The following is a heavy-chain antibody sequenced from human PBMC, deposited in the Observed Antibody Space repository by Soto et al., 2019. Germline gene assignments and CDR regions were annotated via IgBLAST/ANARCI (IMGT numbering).Heavy chain of an antibody. D-gene: IGHD6-13*01. Sequence: PGGSVRLSCAASGFTFSSYGMHWVRQAPGKGLEWVAVISYDGSNKYYADSVKGRFTISRDNSKNTLYLQMNSLRAEDTAVYYCAKDQSPYSSSDEHYYYGMDVWGQGTTVTVSS. CDR2: ISYDGSNK. V-gene: IGHV3-30*18. CDR1: GFTFSSYG. J-gene: IGHJ6*02. CDR3: AKDQSPYSSSDEHYYYGMDV.